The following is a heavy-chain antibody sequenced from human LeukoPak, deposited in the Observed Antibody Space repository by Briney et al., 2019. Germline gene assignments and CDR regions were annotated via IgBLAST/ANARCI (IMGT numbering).Heavy chain of an antibody. J-gene: IGHJ5*02. D-gene: IGHD2-2*01. V-gene: IGHV1-2*02. CDR1: GYTFTGYY. CDR3: ARSRRIVVVPAAHKRYWFDP. Sequence: ASVKVSCKASGYTFTGYYMHWVRQAPGQGLEWMGWINPNSGGTNYAQKFQGRVTMTRDTSISTAYMELSRLRSDDMAVYYCARSRRIVVVPAAHKRYWFDPWGQGTLVTVSS. CDR2: INPNSGGT.